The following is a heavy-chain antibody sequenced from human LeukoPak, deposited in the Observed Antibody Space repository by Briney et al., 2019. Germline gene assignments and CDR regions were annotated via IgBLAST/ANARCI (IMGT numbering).Heavy chain of an antibody. Sequence: PGGSLRLSCAASGFTFSYYAMSWVRQAPGKGLESVSAISDSGGTTYYADSVKGRFTISRDNSKNTLYLQINSLRAEDTALYYCAKGSSAHYWYFDLWGRGTLVTVSS. CDR2: ISDSGGTT. CDR3: AKGSSAHYWYFDL. V-gene: IGHV3-23*01. D-gene: IGHD2-15*01. J-gene: IGHJ2*01. CDR1: GFTFSYYA.